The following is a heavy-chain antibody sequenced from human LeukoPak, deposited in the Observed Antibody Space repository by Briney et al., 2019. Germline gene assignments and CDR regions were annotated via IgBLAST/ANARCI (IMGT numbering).Heavy chain of an antibody. CDR1: GFAFSNYA. J-gene: IGHJ4*02. Sequence: GGSLSLSCAASGFAFSNYAMSWVRQSPGQGLEWVSGISAGGGDTAYADSVKGRFTIPRDDSKHTLYLQMNSLRVEDTAIYFCARKNSGPKPFDFWGQGTLVTVSS. CDR2: ISAGGGDT. CDR3: ARKNSGPKPFDF. D-gene: IGHD4-23*01. V-gene: IGHV3-23*01.